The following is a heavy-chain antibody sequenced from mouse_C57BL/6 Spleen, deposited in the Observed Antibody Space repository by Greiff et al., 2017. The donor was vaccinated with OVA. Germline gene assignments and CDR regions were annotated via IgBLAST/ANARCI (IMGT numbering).Heavy chain of an antibody. Sequence: QVQLKQPGAELVKPGASVKLSCKASGYTFTSYWMHWVKQRPGRGLEWIGRIDPNSGGTKYNEKFKSKATLTVDKPSSTAYMQLSSLTSEDSAVYYCARSHWDVNYYAMDYWGQGTSVTVSS. D-gene: IGHD4-1*01. CDR3: ARSHWDVNYYAMDY. V-gene: IGHV1-72*01. J-gene: IGHJ4*01. CDR2: IDPNSGGT. CDR1: GYTFTSYW.